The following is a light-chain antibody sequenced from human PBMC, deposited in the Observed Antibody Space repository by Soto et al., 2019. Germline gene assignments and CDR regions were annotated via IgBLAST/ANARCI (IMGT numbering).Light chain of an antibody. CDR1: SSDVGGYNY. J-gene: IGLJ2*01. CDR2: EVS. V-gene: IGLV2-8*01. CDR3: SSYAGSNNV. Sequence: QSVLTQPPSASGSPGQSVTISCTGPSSDVGGYNYVSWYQQHPGKAPKLMIYEVSKRPSGVPDRFSGSKSGNTASLTVSGLQAEDEADYYCSSYAGSNNVFGGGTKVTVL.